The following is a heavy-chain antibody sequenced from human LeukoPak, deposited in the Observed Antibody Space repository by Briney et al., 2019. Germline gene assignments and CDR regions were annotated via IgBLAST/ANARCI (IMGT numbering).Heavy chain of an antibody. D-gene: IGHD3-22*01. J-gene: IGHJ3*02. CDR3: ARDPEDYYDSSAYYDGFDM. Sequence: GGSLRLSCAASGFTFSSYWMSWVRQALGKGLEWVANIKHDGSVQYCVDSVKGRFTISSDNAKNSLYLQMNSLRAEDTAVYYCARDPEDYYDSSAYYDGFDMWGQGTMVTVSS. V-gene: IGHV3-7*01. CDR1: GFTFSSYW. CDR2: IKHDGSVQ.